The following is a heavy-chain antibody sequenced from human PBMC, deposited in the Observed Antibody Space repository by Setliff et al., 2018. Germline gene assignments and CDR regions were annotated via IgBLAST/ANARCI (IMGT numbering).Heavy chain of an antibody. V-gene: IGHV1-18*01. D-gene: IGHD1-20*01. CDR2: IGPYNGHT. CDR3: AKGGNITRETYYYYGMDV. CDR1: GYTFTRYG. Sequence: GASVKVSCKASGYTFTRYGISWVRQAPGKGFEWMGGIGPYNGHTYYAQKFQGRVAITTDTSTSTAYMDLRSLRSDDTAVYYCAKGGNITRETYYYYGMDVWGQGATVTVSS. J-gene: IGHJ6*02.